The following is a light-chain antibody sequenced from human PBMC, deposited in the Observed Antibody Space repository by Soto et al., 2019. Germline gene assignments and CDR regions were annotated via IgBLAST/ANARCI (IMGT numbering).Light chain of an antibody. CDR2: SNN. CDR1: SSNIGSNY. CDR3: AAWDDSLSGGV. J-gene: IGLJ3*02. V-gene: IGLV1-47*02. Sequence: SVLTQPPSASGTPGQRVTISCSGSSSNIGSNYVYWYQQLPGTAPKLLIYSNNQRPSGVPDRFAGSKSGTSASLAISGLRSEDEADYYCAAWDDSLSGGVFGGGTKLTVL.